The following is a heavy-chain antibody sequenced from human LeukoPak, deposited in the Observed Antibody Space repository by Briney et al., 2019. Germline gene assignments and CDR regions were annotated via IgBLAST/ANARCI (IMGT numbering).Heavy chain of an antibody. CDR1: GFTFSSYW. V-gene: IGHV3-74*01. D-gene: IGHD3-22*01. CDR2: IKSDGKT. CDR3: ARAPSEIGGYYPEYIRH. Sequence: GGSLRLSCAASGFTFSSYWMHWVRQAPGKGLVWVSRIKSDGKTNYADSVKGRFTISRDNAKNAVSLQMNSLRAEDTGVYYCARAPSEIGGYYPEYIRHWGQGTLVTVSS. J-gene: IGHJ1*01.